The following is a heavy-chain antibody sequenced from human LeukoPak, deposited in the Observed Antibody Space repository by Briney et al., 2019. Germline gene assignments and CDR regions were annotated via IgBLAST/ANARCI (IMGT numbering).Heavy chain of an antibody. J-gene: IGHJ5*02. V-gene: IGHV4-34*01. Sequence: SETLSLTCAVYGGSFSGYYWSWIRQPPGKGLEWIGYIYHSGSTYYNPSLKSRVTISVDRSKNQFSLKLSSVTAADTAVYYCARGRSTDWFDPWGQGTLVTVSS. CDR3: ARGRSTDWFDP. CDR2: IYHSGST. CDR1: GGSFSGYY.